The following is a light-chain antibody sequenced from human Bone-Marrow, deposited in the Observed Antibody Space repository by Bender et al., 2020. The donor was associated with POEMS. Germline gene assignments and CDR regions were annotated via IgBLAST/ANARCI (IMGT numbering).Light chain of an antibody. CDR1: SSDVGAYNL. Sequence: QSALTQPPSASGSPGQSVTISCTGASSDVGAYNLVSWYQQHPGKAPKVIIYDVSNRPSGVSNRFSGSKFDNTASLTISGLQPEDEADYYCCSYTSASARVIFGGGTKLTVL. CDR3: CSYTSASARVI. CDR2: DVS. V-gene: IGLV2-14*02. J-gene: IGLJ2*01.